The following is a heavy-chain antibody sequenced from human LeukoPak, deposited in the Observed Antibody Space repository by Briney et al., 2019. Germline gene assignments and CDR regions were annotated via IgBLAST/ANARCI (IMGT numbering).Heavy chain of an antibody. J-gene: IGHJ4*02. CDR1: GFTFSIYA. D-gene: IGHD1/OR15-1a*01. Sequence: GGSLRLFCAASGFTFSIYAMSWVRQAPGKGLQWVSGISDSGDSTYHADSVKGRFTISRDNSKSTLYLQMNSLRAEDTAVYYCAKDWSIYRRNSFDYWGQGTLVTVSS. CDR2: ISDSGDST. CDR3: AKDWSIYRRNSFDY. V-gene: IGHV3-23*01.